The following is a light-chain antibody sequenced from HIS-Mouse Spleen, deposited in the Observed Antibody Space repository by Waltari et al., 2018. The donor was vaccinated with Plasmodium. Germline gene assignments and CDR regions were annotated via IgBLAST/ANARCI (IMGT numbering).Light chain of an antibody. V-gene: IGLV2-23*01. Sequence: QSALTQPASVSGSPGQSNTISCTGTSSAVGSYNLVSWYQQHPGKAPKLMIYECSKRPSGLSKRFSGSKSCNTSSLTISGLQAEDEADYCCCSYAGSSTFYVFGTGTKVTVL. CDR1: SSAVGSYNL. CDR2: ECS. J-gene: IGLJ1*01. CDR3: CSYAGSSTFYV.